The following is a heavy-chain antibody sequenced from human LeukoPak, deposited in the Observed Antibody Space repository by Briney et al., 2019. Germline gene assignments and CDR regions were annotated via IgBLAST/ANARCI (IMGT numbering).Heavy chain of an antibody. D-gene: IGHD5-12*01. V-gene: IGHV4-59*08. CDR3: ARRVPSGFVDA. Sequence: SETLSLTCAVSGAYISAHYWNWIRQPPGKGLEWIGYISYTGSANYNPALKSRDTISEDTSKNQFSLRLSSVTAADTAMYYCARRVPSGFVDAWGQGILVTVSS. CDR2: ISYTGSA. J-gene: IGHJ5*02. CDR1: GAYISAHY.